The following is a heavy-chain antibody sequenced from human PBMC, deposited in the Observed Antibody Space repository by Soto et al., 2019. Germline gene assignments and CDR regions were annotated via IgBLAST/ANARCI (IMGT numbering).Heavy chain of an antibody. D-gene: IGHD4-17*01. CDR2: IGTAGDT. J-gene: IGHJ4*02. CDR1: GFTFSSYD. CDR3: ARGLRGSWAYYFDY. Sequence: GGSLRLSCAASGFTFSSYDMHWVRQAPGKGLEWVSAIGTAGDTYYPGSVKGRFTISRENAKNSLYLQMNSQRAEDPAVYYCARGLRGSWAYYFDYWGQGTLVTVSS. V-gene: IGHV3-13*01.